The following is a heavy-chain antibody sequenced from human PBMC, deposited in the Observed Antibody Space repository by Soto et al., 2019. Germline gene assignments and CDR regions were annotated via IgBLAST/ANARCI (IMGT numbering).Heavy chain of an antibody. CDR2: IYSGGST. V-gene: IGHV3-66*01. J-gene: IGHJ4*02. CDR3: AAYYDFWSLDY. D-gene: IGHD3-3*01. CDR1: GFTVSSNY. Sequence: GGSLRLSCAASGFTVSSNYMSWVRQAPGKGLEWVSVIYSGGSTYYADSVKGRFTISRDNSKNTLYLQMNSLRAEDTAVYYCAAYYDFWSLDYWGQGTLVTVSS.